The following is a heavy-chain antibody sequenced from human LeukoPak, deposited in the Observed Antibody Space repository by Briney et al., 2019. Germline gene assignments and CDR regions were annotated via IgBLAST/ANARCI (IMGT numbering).Heavy chain of an antibody. CDR2: IRYDGSNK. Sequence: GGSLRLSCAASGFTFSSYGMHWVRQAPGEGLEWVAFIRYDGSNKYYADSVEGRFTISRDNSKNTLYLQMNSLRAEDTAVYYCAKDFPYYYDTSGYYQDSWGQGTLVTVSS. CDR1: GFTFSSYG. D-gene: IGHD3-22*01. J-gene: IGHJ4*02. V-gene: IGHV3-30*02. CDR3: AKDFPYYYDTSGYYQDS.